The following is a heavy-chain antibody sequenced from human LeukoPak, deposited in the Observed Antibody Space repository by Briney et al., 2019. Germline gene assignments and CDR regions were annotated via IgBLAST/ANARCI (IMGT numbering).Heavy chain of an antibody. V-gene: IGHV3-23*01. CDR3: ARDANGDYIGAFDFQR. CDR1: GFTFSNYA. D-gene: IGHD4-17*01. Sequence: GGSLRLSCVGSGFTFSNYAMMWLRQTQGKRLEWVSAIRGSGTSTFYADSVKGRFTIFRDNIKNTVYLQMNNLRADDSAVYYCARDANGDYIGAFDFQRWGLGTQVTVSS. CDR2: IRGSGTST. J-gene: IGHJ1*01.